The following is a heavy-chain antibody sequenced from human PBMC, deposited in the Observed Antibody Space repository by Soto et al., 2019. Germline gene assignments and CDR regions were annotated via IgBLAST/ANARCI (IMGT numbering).Heavy chain of an antibody. J-gene: IGHJ6*02. Sequence: PGGSLRLSCAASGFTFSSYAMSWVRQAPGKGLEWVSAISGSGGSTYYADSVKGRFTISRDNSKNTLYLQMNSLRAEDTAVYYCAKDGGYCSSTSCSYYYYGMDVWGQGTTVT. CDR2: ISGSGGST. V-gene: IGHV3-23*01. CDR3: AKDGGYCSSTSCSYYYYGMDV. CDR1: GFTFSSYA. D-gene: IGHD2-2*01.